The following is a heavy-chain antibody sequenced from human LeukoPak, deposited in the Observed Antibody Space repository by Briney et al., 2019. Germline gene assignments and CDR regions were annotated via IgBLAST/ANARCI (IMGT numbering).Heavy chain of an antibody. CDR1: GYIFTSYG. CDR3: ARDYYADYVGYYYYGMDV. CDR2: ISVYNGDT. V-gene: IGHV1-18*01. Sequence: ASVKVSCKASGYIFTSYGLSWVRQAPGQGLEWMGWISVYNGDTNYAQSLQGRVTMTTDTSTNTAYMELRSLRSDDTAVYYCARDYYADYVGYYYYGMDVWGQGTTVTVSS. D-gene: IGHD4-17*01. J-gene: IGHJ6*02.